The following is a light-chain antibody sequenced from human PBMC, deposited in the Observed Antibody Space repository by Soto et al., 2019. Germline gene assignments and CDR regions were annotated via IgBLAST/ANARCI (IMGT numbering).Light chain of an antibody. CDR1: SSNIGSGT. CDR2: SNN. V-gene: IGLV1-44*01. CDR3: AAWDDSLSGSWV. Sequence: QSVLTQPPSASGTPGQRVTFSCSGSSSNIGSGTVNWYQQLPGTAPKLLIYSNNQRPSGVPDRFSGSKSGTSASLAISGLRSEDEADYYCAAWDDSLSGSWVFGGGTKLTVL. J-gene: IGLJ3*02.